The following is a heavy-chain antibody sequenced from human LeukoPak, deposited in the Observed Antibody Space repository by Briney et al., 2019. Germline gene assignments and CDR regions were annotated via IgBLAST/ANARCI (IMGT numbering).Heavy chain of an antibody. J-gene: IGHJ6*03. CDR2: IRYDGSSK. CDR1: GFTFSSYA. CDR3: AKGSGWEASYFYYYMDV. D-gene: IGHD1-26*01. Sequence: GGSLRLSCAASGFTFSSYAMHWVRQAPGKGLEWVAVIRYDGSSKYYVDSVKGRFTISRGNSKNTLYLQMNSLRAEDTAVYFCAKGSGWEASYFYYYMDVWGKGTTVTISS. V-gene: IGHV3-30-3*01.